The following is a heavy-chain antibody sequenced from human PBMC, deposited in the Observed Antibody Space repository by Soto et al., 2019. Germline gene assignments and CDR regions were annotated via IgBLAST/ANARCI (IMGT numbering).Heavy chain of an antibody. CDR2: TYYRSKWHY. CDR3: ARETYGDYVGYFDP. V-gene: IGHV6-1*01. J-gene: IGHJ4*02. CDR1: GDSVSSNSAA. Sequence: PSQTLSLTCVISGDSVSSNSAAWNWIRQSPSRGLEWLGRTYYRSKWHYDYAVSVRGRIIINPDTSKNQFSLKVRSVTAADTAVYYCARETYGDYVGYFDPWGQGILVTVSS. D-gene: IGHD4-17*01.